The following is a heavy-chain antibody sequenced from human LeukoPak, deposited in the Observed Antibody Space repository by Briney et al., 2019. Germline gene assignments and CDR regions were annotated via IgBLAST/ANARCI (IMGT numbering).Heavy chain of an antibody. CDR1: GCTFTSYY. CDR3: ARDQSPPHYYDSSGYIDY. CDR2: INPSGGST. Sequence: ASVKVSCKASGCTFTSYYMHWVRQAPGQGLEWMGIINPSGGSTSYAQKFQGRVTMTRDTSTSTVYMELSSLRSEDTAVYYCARDQSPPHYYDSSGYIDYWGQGTLVTVSS. V-gene: IGHV1-46*01. D-gene: IGHD3-22*01. J-gene: IGHJ4*02.